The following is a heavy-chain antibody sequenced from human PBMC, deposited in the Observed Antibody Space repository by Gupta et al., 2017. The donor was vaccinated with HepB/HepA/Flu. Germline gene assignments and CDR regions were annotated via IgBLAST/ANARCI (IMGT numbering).Heavy chain of an antibody. CDR1: GFTCSNAC. V-gene: IGHV3-15*01. D-gene: IGHD3-22*01. CDR3: TTDRGYYDSSGYYYYGMDV. CDR2: IKSKTDGGTT. J-gene: IGHJ6*02. Sequence: EVQLVESGGGLVKPGGYLRPSCAASGFTCSNACVSWFRQPPGKGLEWVGRIKSKTDGGTTDYAAPVKGRFTISRDDSKNTLYLQMNSLKTEDTAVYYCTTDRGYYDSSGYYYYGMDVWGQGTTVTVSS.